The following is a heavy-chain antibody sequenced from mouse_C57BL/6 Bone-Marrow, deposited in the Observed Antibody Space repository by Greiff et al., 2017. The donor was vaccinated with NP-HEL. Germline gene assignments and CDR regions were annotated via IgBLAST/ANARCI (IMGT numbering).Heavy chain of an antibody. J-gene: IGHJ2*01. CDR1: GYTFTSYW. CDR3: ARRPTGYFDY. CDR2: IDPSDSYT. V-gene: IGHV1-69*01. Sequence: VQLQQPGAELVMPGASVKLSCKASGYTFTSYWMHWVKQRPGQGLEWIGEIDPSDSYTNYNQKFKGKSTLTVDKSSSTAYMQLSSLTSEDSAVYYCARRPTGYFDYWGQGTTLTVSS. D-gene: IGHD4-1*01.